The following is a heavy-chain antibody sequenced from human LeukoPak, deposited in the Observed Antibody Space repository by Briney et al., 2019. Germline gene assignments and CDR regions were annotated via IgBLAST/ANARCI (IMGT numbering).Heavy chain of an antibody. V-gene: IGHV4-59*08. CDR1: GGSISSYY. J-gene: IGHJ4*02. D-gene: IGHD6-13*01. CDR2: IYYSGST. CDR3: ARRYTISIAAAGYFDY. Sequence: ASETLSLTCTVSGGSISSYYWSWIRQPPGKGLEWIGYIYYSGSTNYNPSLKSRVTISVDTSKNQFSLKLSSVTAADTVVYYCARRYTISIAAAGYFDYWGQGTLVTVSS.